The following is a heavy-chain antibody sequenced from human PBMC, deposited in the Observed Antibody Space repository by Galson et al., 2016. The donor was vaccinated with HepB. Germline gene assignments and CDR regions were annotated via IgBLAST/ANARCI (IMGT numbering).Heavy chain of an antibody. J-gene: IGHJ6*02. CDR2: IDPSDSYT. CDR3: ARRKHYYASGPPRGMDV. D-gene: IGHD3-10*01. Sequence: SGAEVKRPGESLRISCKGSEYNFTGYWINWVRQMPGKGLEWMGRIDPSDSYTNYSPSFQGHVTISADKSISTAYLQLSSLKASDTAMYYCARRKHYYASGPPRGMDVWGQGTTVTVSS. CDR1: EYNFTGYW. V-gene: IGHV5-10-1*01.